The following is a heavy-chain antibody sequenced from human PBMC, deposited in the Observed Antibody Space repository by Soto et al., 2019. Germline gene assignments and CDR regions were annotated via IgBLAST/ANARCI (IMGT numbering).Heavy chain of an antibody. Sequence: SETLSLTCTVSGGSISSSSYYWGWIRQPPGKGLEWIGSIYYSGSTNYNPSLKSRVTMSVDTSKNQFSLKLSSVTAADTAVYYCARLVVYLPRTWFDPWGQGTLVTVSS. CDR2: IYYSGST. CDR1: GGSISSSSYY. V-gene: IGHV4-39*01. J-gene: IGHJ5*02. D-gene: IGHD2-15*01. CDR3: ARLVVYLPRTWFDP.